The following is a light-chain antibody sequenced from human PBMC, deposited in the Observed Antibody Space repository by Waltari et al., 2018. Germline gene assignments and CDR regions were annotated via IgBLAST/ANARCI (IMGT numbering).Light chain of an antibody. J-gene: IGLJ3*02. CDR1: SGHSSNV. V-gene: IGLV4-69*01. CDR3: QTGGHGTWV. CDR2: VNSDGSH. Sequence: QLVLTQSPSASASLGASVKLTCTLSSGHSSNVVAWLQQRPEKGPRYLMKVNSDGSHSKGDELPDRVSGSSSGAERYLTISSLQSEDEADYYCQTGGHGTWVFGGGTKLTVL.